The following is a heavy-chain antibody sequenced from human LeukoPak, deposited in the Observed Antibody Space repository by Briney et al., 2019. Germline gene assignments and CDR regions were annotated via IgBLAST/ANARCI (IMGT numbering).Heavy chain of an antibody. J-gene: IGHJ4*02. Sequence: PGGSLRLSCAVSGFTVSSNYMSWVRQAPGKGLEWVAFIRYDGSNKYYADSVKGRFTISRDNSKNTLYLQMNSLRAEDTAVYYCAKDTQQLADYWGQGTLVTVSS. V-gene: IGHV3-30*02. D-gene: IGHD6-13*01. CDR3: AKDTQQLADY. CDR2: IRYDGSNK. CDR1: GFTVSSNY.